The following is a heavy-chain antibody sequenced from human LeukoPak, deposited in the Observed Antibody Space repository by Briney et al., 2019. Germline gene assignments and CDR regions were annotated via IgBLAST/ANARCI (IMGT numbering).Heavy chain of an antibody. J-gene: IGHJ6*02. D-gene: IGHD2-2*01. Sequence: GASVKVSCKASGGTFSKYSISWVRQAPGQGLEWMGWISAYNGNTNYAQKLQGRVTMTTDTSTSTAYMELRSLRSDDTAVYYCARDCSSTSCFRPRYYYYGMDVWGQGTTVTVSS. V-gene: IGHV1-18*01. CDR1: GGTFSKYS. CDR2: ISAYNGNT. CDR3: ARDCSSTSCFRPRYYYYGMDV.